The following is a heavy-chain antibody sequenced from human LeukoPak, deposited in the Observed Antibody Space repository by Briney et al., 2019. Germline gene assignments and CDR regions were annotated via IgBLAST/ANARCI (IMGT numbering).Heavy chain of an antibody. D-gene: IGHD6-19*01. CDR1: GGSISSSSYY. CDR2: IYYSEST. V-gene: IGHV4-61*01. CDR3: ARAGSGWSFDY. J-gene: IGHJ4*02. Sequence: SETLSLTCTVSGGSISSSSYYWSWIRQPPGKGLEWIGYIYYSESTNYNPFLKSRVTVSVDTSKNQFSLNLRSVTAADTAVYYCARAGSGWSFDYWGQGTLVTVSS.